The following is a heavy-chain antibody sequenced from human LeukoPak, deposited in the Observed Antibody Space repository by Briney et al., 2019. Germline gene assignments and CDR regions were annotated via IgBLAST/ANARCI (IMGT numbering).Heavy chain of an antibody. CDR2: TRNKANSYTT. D-gene: IGHD6-13*01. V-gene: IGHV3-72*01. CDR3: ARGSYSSSWYVFGYYYYMDV. Sequence: PGGSLRLSCAASGFTFSDHYMDWVRQAPGKGLEWVGRTRNKANSYTTEYAASVKGRFTISRDDSKNSLYLQMNSLKTEDTAVYYCARGSYSSSWYVFGYYYYMDVWGKGTTVTISS. J-gene: IGHJ6*03. CDR1: GFTFSDHY.